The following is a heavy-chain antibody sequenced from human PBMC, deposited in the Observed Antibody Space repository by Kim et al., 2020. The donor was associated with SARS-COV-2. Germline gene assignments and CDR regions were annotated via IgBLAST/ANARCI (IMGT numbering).Heavy chain of an antibody. D-gene: IGHD1-26*01. V-gene: IGHV4-34*01. Sequence: NPSLKSRVTISVDTSKNQFSLKLSSVTAADTAVYYCARGPRIVGGYRFDPWGQGTLVTVSS. J-gene: IGHJ5*02. CDR3: ARGPRIVGGYRFDP.